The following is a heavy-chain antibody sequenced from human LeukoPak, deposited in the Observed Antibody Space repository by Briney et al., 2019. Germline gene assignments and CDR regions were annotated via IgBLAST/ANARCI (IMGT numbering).Heavy chain of an antibody. CDR3: AKGGGFLLSLDP. CDR1: GFTFSSYS. J-gene: IGHJ5*02. D-gene: IGHD2-15*01. CDR2: ISYDGSNK. V-gene: IGHV3-30*04. Sequence: GKSLRLSCAASGFTFSSYSMHWVRQAPGKGLEWVAVISYDGSNKYYADSVKGRFTISRDNSKNTLYLQMNSLRAEDTAVYYCAKGGGFLLSLDPWGQGTLVTVSS.